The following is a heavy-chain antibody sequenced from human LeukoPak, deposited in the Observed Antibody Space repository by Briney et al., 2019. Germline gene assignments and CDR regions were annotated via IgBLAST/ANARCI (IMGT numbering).Heavy chain of an antibody. D-gene: IGHD3-22*01. V-gene: IGHV4-59*01. J-gene: IGHJ3*02. Sequence: PSETLSLTCTVSGGSISSYYWSWIRQPPGKGLEWIGYIYYSGSTNYNPSLKSRVTISVDTSKNQFSLKLSSVTAADTAVYYCAREGDYYDSSGYDAFDIWGQGTMVTVSS. CDR2: IYYSGST. CDR1: GGSISSYY. CDR3: AREGDYYDSSGYDAFDI.